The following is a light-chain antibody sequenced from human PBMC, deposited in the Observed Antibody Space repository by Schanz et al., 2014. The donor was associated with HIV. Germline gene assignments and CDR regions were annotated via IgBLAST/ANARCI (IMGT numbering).Light chain of an antibody. CDR1: SGDVGIYNY. CDR3: SSYTSSSTLV. Sequence: QSALTQPRSVSGSPGQSVTISCTGASGDVGIYNYVSWYQQHPGKAPKLMIYDVSNRPSGVSNRFSGSKSGNTASLTISGLQAEDEADYYCSSYTSSSTLVFGGGTKLTVL. J-gene: IGLJ3*02. CDR2: DVS. V-gene: IGLV2-14*03.